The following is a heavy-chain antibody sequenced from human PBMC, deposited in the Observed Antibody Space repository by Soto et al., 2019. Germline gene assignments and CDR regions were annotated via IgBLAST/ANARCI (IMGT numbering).Heavy chain of an antibody. V-gene: IGHV2-26*01. D-gene: IGHD3-16*02. Sequence: QVTLKESGPVLVKPTETLMLTCTVSGFSLSNARVGVSWIRQPPGKALEWLAHIFSNDDTSYNTSLKSRLTISKDTSKSQVVLTMTNMDPVDTATYYCARRTTYDYVGGSYRTDAFDIWGQGTMVTVSS. J-gene: IGHJ3*02. CDR2: IFSNDDT. CDR1: GFSLSNARVG. CDR3: ARRTTYDYVGGSYRTDAFDI.